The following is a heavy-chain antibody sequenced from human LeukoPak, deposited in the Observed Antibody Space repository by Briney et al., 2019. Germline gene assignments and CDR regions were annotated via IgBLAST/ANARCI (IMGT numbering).Heavy chain of an antibody. V-gene: IGHV3-21*01. D-gene: IGHD5-18*01. Sequence: NPGGSLRLSCAASGFTFSSYSMNWVRQAPGKGLEWVSSISSSSSYIYYADSVKGRFTISRDNAKNSLYLQMNSLRAEDTAVYYCARDGYSYGMNTYYYYYMDVWGKGTTVTISS. CDR1: GFTFSSYS. CDR2: ISSSSSYI. CDR3: ARDGYSYGMNTYYYYYMDV. J-gene: IGHJ6*03.